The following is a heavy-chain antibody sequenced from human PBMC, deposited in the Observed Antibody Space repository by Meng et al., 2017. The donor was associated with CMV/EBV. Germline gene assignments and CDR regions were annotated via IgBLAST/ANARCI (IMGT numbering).Heavy chain of an antibody. CDR2: IKSKTDGGTT. CDR3: TTDLGYCSSTSCYFNDY. J-gene: IGHJ4*02. CDR1: GFTFSNAW. V-gene: IGHV3-15*01. D-gene: IGHD2-2*01. Sequence: GESLKISCAASGFTFSNAWMSWVRQAPGKGLEWVGRIKSKTDGGTTDYAAPVKGRFTISRDDSKTTLYLQMNSLKTEDTAVYYCTTDLGYCSSTSCYFNDYWGQGTLVTVSS.